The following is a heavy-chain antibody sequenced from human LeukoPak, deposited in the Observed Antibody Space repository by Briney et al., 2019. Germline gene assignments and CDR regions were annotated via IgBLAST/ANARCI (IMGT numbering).Heavy chain of an antibody. CDR3: ARDIEGYSSSWRDVGNWFDP. D-gene: IGHD6-13*01. Sequence: ASVKVSCKASGYTFTSYDINWVRQATGQGLEWMGWMNPNSGNTGYAQKFQGRVTMTRNTSISPAYMELSSLRSEDTAVYYCARDIEGYSSSWRDVGNWFDPWGQGTLVTVSS. J-gene: IGHJ5*02. CDR2: MNPNSGNT. CDR1: GYTFTSYD. V-gene: IGHV1-8*01.